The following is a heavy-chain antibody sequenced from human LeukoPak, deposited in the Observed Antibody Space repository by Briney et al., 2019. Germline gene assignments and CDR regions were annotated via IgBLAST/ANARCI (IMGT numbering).Heavy chain of an antibody. Sequence: GGSLRLSCAASGFTFSSHDMHWVRQAPGKGLEWVAVISYDGSNKYYADSVKGRFTISRDNSKNTLYLQMNSLRAEDTAVYYCARDPGYGDFFDYWGQGTLVTVSS. J-gene: IGHJ4*02. CDR1: GFTFSSHD. D-gene: IGHD4-17*01. CDR2: ISYDGSNK. CDR3: ARDPGYGDFFDY. V-gene: IGHV3-30*19.